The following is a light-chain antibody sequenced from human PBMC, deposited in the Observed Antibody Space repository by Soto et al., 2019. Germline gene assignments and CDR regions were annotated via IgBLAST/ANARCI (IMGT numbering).Light chain of an antibody. CDR1: LSVSVY. V-gene: IGKV3-11*01. CDR2: DAS. CDR3: HQRQYWPPIT. J-gene: IGKJ5*01. Sequence: VRLTQSPATLSLNPGERATLSCRTSLSVSVYLDWYQQKPGQAPRLLISDASNRATGIPARFSGSGSGTDFTLTISSLEPEDFAVYYCHQRQYWPPITFGQGRLLEV.